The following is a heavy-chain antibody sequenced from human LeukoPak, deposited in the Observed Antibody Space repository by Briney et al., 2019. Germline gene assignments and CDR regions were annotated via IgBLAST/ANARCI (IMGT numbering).Heavy chain of an antibody. CDR3: ARGRGPAVTMIDTAVQFDY. V-gene: IGHV4-34*01. D-gene: IGHD3-22*01. CDR1: GGSFSGYY. CDR2: INHSGST. Sequence: SETLSLTCAVYGGSFSGYYWSWIREPPGKGLEWVGEINHSGSTNYNPSLKRRVTISVDTSKNQFSLKLSSVTAADTAVYYCARGRGPAVTMIDTAVQFDYWGQGTLVTVSS. J-gene: IGHJ4*02.